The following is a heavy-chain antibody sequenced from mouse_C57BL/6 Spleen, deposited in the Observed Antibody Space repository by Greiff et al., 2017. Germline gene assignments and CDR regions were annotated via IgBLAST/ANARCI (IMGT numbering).Heavy chain of an antibody. CDR2: FYPGSGSI. V-gene: IGHV1-62-2*01. D-gene: IGHD1-1*01. Sequence: QVQLQQPGAELVKPGASVKLSCKASGYTFTEYTIHWVKQRSGQGLEWIGWFYPGSGSIKYNEKFKDKATLTADKSSSTVYMGRMRLTSVDSAVYVCARRARNYYGSSYYFDYWGQGTTLTVSS. CDR3: ARRARNYYGSSYYFDY. J-gene: IGHJ2*01. CDR1: GYTFTEYT.